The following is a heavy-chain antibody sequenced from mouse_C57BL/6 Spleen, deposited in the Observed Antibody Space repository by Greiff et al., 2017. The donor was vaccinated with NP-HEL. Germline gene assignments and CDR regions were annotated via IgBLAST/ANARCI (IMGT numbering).Heavy chain of an antibody. CDR2: ISYDGSN. Sequence: EVQLQQSGPGLVKPSQSLSLTCSVTGYSITSGYYWNWIRQFPGNKLEWMGYISYDGSNNYNPSLKNRISITRDTSKNQFFLKLNSVTTEDTATYYFARGIYDGYPGWYFDVWGTGTTVTVSS. D-gene: IGHD2-3*01. J-gene: IGHJ1*03. CDR3: ARGIYDGYPGWYFDV. V-gene: IGHV3-6*01. CDR1: GYSITSGYY.